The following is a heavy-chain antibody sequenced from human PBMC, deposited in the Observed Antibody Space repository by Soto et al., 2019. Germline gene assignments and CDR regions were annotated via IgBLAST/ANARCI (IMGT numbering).Heavy chain of an antibody. J-gene: IGHJ6*02. CDR1: GITISNYF. V-gene: IGHV3-30-3*01. D-gene: IGHD2-21*02. CDR3: LEGDQYYAMGV. CDR2: ISYDGSNK. Sequence: QVQLVEAVGGVVQPGRSLRVSCAASGITISNYFMYWVRQAPGKGLEWVAAISYDGSNKHYSDSVKGRFTISRDNSKNTLYLQMNSLRDEHTAVYYCLEGDQYYAMGVWGQGTTVDVSS.